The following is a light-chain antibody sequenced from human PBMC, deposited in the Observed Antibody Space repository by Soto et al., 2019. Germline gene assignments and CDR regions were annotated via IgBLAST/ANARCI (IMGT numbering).Light chain of an antibody. V-gene: IGLV2-14*01. CDR2: DVS. Sequence: QSALTQPASVSGSPGQSITISCTGTSSDVGGYNYVSWYQQHPGKAPKLMIYDVSNRPSGVSIRFSGSTSGNTASLTISGLQAEDEADDYCSSYTSSSTLYVVFGGGTKLTVL. J-gene: IGLJ2*01. CDR1: SSDVGGYNY. CDR3: SSYTSSSTLYVV.